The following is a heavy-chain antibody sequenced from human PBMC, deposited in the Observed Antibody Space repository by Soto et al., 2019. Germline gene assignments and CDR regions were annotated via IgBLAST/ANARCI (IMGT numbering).Heavy chain of an antibody. CDR3: ARPSYYYDSSGYSLRAFDI. Sequence: SVKVSCKASGGTFSSYAISWVRQAPGQGLEWMGGIIPIFGTANYAQKFQGRVTITADESTSTAYMELSSLRSEDTAVYYCARPSYYYDSSGYSLRAFDIWGQGTMVTVSS. CDR1: GGTFSSYA. D-gene: IGHD3-22*01. J-gene: IGHJ3*02. CDR2: IIPIFGTA. V-gene: IGHV1-69*13.